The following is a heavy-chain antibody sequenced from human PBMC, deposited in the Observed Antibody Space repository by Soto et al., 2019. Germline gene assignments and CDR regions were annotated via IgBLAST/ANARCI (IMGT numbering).Heavy chain of an antibody. Sequence: QVQLVQSGAEVKKPESSVNVSCKAPGVTFSTYAISWVRQAPGQGLEWMGGIIPMFGTANYAQRFQARVTITADESTNTVYMELSSLRSEDTAVYFCASGIQLWLRRINNGYSGWGQGTVVTVSS. J-gene: IGHJ4*02. D-gene: IGHD5-18*01. CDR3: ASGIQLWLRRINNGYSG. CDR2: IIPMFGTA. CDR1: GVTFSTYA. V-gene: IGHV1-69*12.